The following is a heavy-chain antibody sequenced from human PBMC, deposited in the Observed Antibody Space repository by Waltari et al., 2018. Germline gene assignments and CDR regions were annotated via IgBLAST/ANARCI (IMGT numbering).Heavy chain of an antibody. D-gene: IGHD1-26*01. CDR1: GGTFSSYA. Sequence: QVQLVQSGAEVMKPGSSVTVSCKASGGTFSSYAISWVRQAPGQGLEWMGGIIPILGIANYAQKFQGRVTITADESTSTAYMELSSLRSEDTAVYYCARGGGSQHWFDPWGQGTLVTVSS. J-gene: IGHJ5*02. CDR3: ARGGGSQHWFDP. CDR2: IIPILGIA. V-gene: IGHV1-69*04.